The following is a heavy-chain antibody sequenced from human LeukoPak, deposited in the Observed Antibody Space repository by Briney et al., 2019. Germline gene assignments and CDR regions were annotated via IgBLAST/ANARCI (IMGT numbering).Heavy chain of an antibody. CDR2: INHSGST. V-gene: IGHV4-34*01. D-gene: IGHD4-17*01. CDR1: GGSFSGYY. CDR3: ARAATVTDFDY. Sequence: SETLSLTCAVYGGSFSGYYWSWIRQPPGRGLEWIGEINHSGSTNYNPSLKSRVTISVDTSKNQFSLKLSSVTAADTAVYYCARAATVTDFDYWGQGTLVTVSS. J-gene: IGHJ4*02.